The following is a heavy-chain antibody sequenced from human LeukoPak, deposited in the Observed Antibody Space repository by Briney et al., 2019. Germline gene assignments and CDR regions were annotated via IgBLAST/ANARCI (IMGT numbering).Heavy chain of an antibody. D-gene: IGHD4/OR15-4a*01. Sequence: GGSLRLSCSASGFGFGDSYMSWFRLSPEKGLEWIAYITSSGTTIEYADSVKGRFTISRVNAKNSLYLQMDSLRPEDTAVYYCGRDPDYGDPYWGQGTRVTVSS. V-gene: IGHV3-11*01. J-gene: IGHJ4*02. CDR1: GFGFGDSY. CDR2: ITSSGTTI. CDR3: GRDPDYGDPY.